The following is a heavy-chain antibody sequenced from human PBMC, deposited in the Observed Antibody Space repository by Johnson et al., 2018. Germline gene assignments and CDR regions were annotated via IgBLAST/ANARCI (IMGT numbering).Heavy chain of an antibody. CDR2: ISWYSGSI. CDR3: AKDGWYGVHQIHGMDV. J-gene: IGHJ6*02. CDR1: GFTFDDSA. Sequence: EVQLVESGGGLVQHGRSLRLSCAASGFTFDDSAMHWVRPAPGEGLEWVPGISWYSGSIGYADSVQGRFTISRDNAKNYLDLQMNRLRAEDTALYYCAKDGWYGVHQIHGMDVWGQGTTVTVSS. V-gene: IGHV3-9*01. D-gene: IGHD3-10*01.